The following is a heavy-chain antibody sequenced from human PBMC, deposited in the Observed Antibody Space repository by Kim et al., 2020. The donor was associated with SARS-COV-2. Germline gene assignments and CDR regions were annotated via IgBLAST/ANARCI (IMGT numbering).Heavy chain of an antibody. CDR3: AKDSSRFTSGSQYFFDY. CDR2: LSYDGSNK. V-gene: IGHV3-30*18. Sequence: GGSLRLSCAASGFSFSTYGMHWVRQAPGKGLQWVAILSYDGSNKYYADSMKGRFTISRDNSRNTLYLQMNSLRPEDTAVYYCAKDSSRFTSGSQYFFDYWGRGTLVIVSS. J-gene: IGHJ4*02. CDR1: GFSFSTYG. D-gene: IGHD5-18*01.